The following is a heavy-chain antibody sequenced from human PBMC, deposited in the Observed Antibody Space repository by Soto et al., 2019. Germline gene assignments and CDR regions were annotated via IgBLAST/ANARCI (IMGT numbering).Heavy chain of an antibody. CDR3: AADSRSTVTTPTRESETSKQSNKYYYYYYYMDV. CDR2: IVVGSGNT. Sequence: GASVKVSCKASGFTFTSSAMQWVRQARGQRLEWIGWIVVGSGNTNYAQKFQERVTITRDMSTSTAYMELSSLRSEDTAVYYCAADSRSTVTTPTRESETSKQSNKYYYYYYYMDVWGKGTTVTVSS. J-gene: IGHJ6*03. D-gene: IGHD4-4*01. CDR1: GFTFTSSA. V-gene: IGHV1-58*02.